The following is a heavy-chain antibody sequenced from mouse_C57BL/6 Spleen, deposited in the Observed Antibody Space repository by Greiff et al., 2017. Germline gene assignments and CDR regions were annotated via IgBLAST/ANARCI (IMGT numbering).Heavy chain of an antibody. CDR3: ARGDWEYYFGY. Sequence: VKLMESGPELVKPGASVKISCKASGYAFSSSWMNWVKQRPGKGLEWIGRIYPGDGDTNYNGKFKGKATLTADKSSRTAYMQLSSLTSEDSAVYFCARGDWEYYFGYWGQGTTLTVSS. D-gene: IGHD4-1*01. J-gene: IGHJ2*01. CDR1: GYAFSSSW. CDR2: IYPGDGDT. V-gene: IGHV1-82*01.